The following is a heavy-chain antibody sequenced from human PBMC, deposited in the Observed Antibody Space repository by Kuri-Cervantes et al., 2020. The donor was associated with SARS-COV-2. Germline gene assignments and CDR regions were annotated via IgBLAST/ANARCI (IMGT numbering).Heavy chain of an antibody. V-gene: IGHV3-73*01. CDR3: AKDRGQGDNYFDY. CDR2: VRGKANNYAT. CDR1: GFLFSASA. J-gene: IGHJ4*02. D-gene: IGHD3-16*01. Sequence: GESLKISCEVSGFLFSASAIHWVRQASGKGLEWVGRVRGKANNYATAYAASVKGRFTISRDDLKNMAYLQMNSLRTEDTALYYCAKDRGQGDNYFDYWGQGTLVTVSS.